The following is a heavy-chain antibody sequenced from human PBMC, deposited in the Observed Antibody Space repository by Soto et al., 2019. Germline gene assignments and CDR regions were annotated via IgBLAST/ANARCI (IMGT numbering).Heavy chain of an antibody. Sequence: ASVKVSCKASGYTFTSYGISWVRQAPGQGLEWMGWISAYNGNTNYAQKLQGRVTMTTDTSTSTAYMELRSLRSDDTAVYYCARDKGRILWFGEPLLDAFDIWGQGTMVTVSS. J-gene: IGHJ3*02. D-gene: IGHD3-10*01. V-gene: IGHV1-18*01. CDR2: ISAYNGNT. CDR1: GYTFTSYG. CDR3: ARDKGRILWFGEPLLDAFDI.